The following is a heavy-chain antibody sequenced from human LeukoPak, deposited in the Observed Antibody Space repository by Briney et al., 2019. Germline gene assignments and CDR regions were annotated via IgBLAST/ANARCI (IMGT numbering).Heavy chain of an antibody. CDR3: VRYYYDSSGYVSGSDY. CDR1: GGSISSHY. CDR2: IYYSGST. D-gene: IGHD3-22*01. Sequence: SETLSLTCTVSGGSISSHYWSWIRQPPGKGLEWIGYIYYSGSTNYNPSLKSRVTISVDTSKNQFSLKLSSVTAADTAVYYCVRYYYDSSGYVSGSDYWGQGTLVTVSS. J-gene: IGHJ4*02. V-gene: IGHV4-59*11.